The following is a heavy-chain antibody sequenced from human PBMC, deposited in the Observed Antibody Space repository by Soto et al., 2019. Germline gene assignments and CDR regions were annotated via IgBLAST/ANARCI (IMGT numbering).Heavy chain of an antibody. J-gene: IGHJ5*01. CDR1: GGTFGNYG. D-gene: IGHD3-10*01. CDR2: TIPIFDTP. Sequence: SVKVSCKASGGTFGNYGISWLRQAPGQGLEWMGGTIPIFDTPHYAQKFRDRVTITADATSTAYMELTSLTYEDTATYYCARDREDGSGTKYNWFDSWGQGTLVTVSS. CDR3: ARDREDGSGTKYNWFDS. V-gene: IGHV1-69*13.